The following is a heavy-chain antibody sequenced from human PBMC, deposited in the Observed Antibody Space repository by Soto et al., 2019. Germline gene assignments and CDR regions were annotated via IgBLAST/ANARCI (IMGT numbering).Heavy chain of an antibody. CDR2: IYYRSKWYN. CDR1: GDSVSSNSAT. D-gene: IGHD2-8*01. Sequence: QVQLQQSGPGLVKPSQTLSLTCAISGDSVSSNSATWDWIRQSPSRGLEWLGRIYYRSKWYNDYAVSVTNLITNTPETSNTHISQQLHSVNIDDTAVYYCARLIGNSGLDSWGQGTLVTVSS. J-gene: IGHJ5*01. CDR3: ARLIGNSGLDS. V-gene: IGHV6-1*01.